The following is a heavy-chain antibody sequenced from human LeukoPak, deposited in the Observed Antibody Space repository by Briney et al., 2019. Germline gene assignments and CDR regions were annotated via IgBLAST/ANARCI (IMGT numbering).Heavy chain of an antibody. V-gene: IGHV3-11*01. CDR3: AKDIIGYAPL. Sequence: GGSLSLSCAASGFTFSDYYMNWIRQAPGKGLEWVSYISSSGSSIYYADSVKGRFTSSRDNSKNSLYLQMNSLRIEDTAFYYCAKDIIGYAPLWGQGTLVTVSS. CDR1: GFTFSDYY. CDR2: ISSSGSSI. J-gene: IGHJ4*02. D-gene: IGHD2-8*01.